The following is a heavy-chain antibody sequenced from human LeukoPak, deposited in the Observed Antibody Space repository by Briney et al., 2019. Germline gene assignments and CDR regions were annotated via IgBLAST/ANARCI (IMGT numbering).Heavy chain of an antibody. CDR2: IRHDGTKT. Sequence: HPGGSLRLSCAASGFSFSSYGMHWLRQAPGKGPESVALIRHDGTKTYHADSVKGRFTISRDDSKSTFYLQMNSLRPEDTAVYYCAKANRDHLSHYYGVDVWGPGTTV. CDR3: AKANRDHLSHYYGVDV. J-gene: IGHJ6*02. V-gene: IGHV3-30*02. CDR1: GFSFSSYG. D-gene: IGHD3-10*01.